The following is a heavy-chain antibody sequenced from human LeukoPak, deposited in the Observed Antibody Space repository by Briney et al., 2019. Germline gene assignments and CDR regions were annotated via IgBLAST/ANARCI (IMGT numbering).Heavy chain of an antibody. D-gene: IGHD3-22*01. Sequence: GGSLRLSCAASGFTFSDYYMSWIRQAPGKGLEWVSYISSSGSTIYYADSVKGRFTISRDNAKNSLYLQMNGLRAEDTAVYYCARAAYYYDSSGYYYLDYWGQGTLVTVSS. CDR2: ISSSGSTI. CDR1: GFTFSDYY. V-gene: IGHV3-11*01. J-gene: IGHJ4*02. CDR3: ARAAYYYDSSGYYYLDY.